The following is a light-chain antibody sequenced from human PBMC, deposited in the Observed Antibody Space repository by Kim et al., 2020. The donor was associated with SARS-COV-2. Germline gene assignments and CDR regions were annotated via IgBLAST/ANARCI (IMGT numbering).Light chain of an antibody. CDR1: QDISNY. J-gene: IGKJ1*01. CDR3: QKYNSAPS. CDR2: AAS. V-gene: IGKV1-27*01. Sequence: DIQMTQSPSSLSASVGDRVTITCRASQDISNYLAWYQQRPGKVPKLLIYAASTLQSGVPSRFSGSGSGTDFTLTVSSLQPEDVATYYCQKYNSAPSFGQGTKVDIK.